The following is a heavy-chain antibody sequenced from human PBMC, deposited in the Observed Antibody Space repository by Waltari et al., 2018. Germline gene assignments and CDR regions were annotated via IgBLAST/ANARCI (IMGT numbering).Heavy chain of an antibody. Sequence: EVQLVESGGGLVQPGGSLRLSCSVSGFTFSSFGMHWVRQAPGKGLEYVACISSREDWTHYTDSVKGRFTISRDNSRNTLYLQMNSLRPEDTAAYYCVKDQWIDYWGQGTLVTVSS. D-gene: IGHD5-12*01. CDR2: ISSREDWT. V-gene: IGHV3-64D*06. CDR3: VKDQWIDY. J-gene: IGHJ4*02. CDR1: GFTFSSFG.